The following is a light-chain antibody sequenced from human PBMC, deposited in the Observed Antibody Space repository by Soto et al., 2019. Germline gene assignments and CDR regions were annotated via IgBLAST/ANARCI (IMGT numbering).Light chain of an antibody. CDR1: QSISTY. Sequence: DIQMTQSPSSLSASVGDRVTITCRASQSISTYLNWYQQKPGKAPNLLIYAASTLHSGVPSRFSGSGSGTDFTLTISSLQPEDFATYYCQQSYSTPPTFGQGTKVEIK. CDR2: AAS. CDR3: QQSYSTPPT. J-gene: IGKJ1*01. V-gene: IGKV1-39*01.